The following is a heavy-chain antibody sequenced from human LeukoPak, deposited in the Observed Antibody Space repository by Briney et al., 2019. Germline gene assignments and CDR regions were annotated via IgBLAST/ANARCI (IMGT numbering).Heavy chain of an antibody. CDR2: IKSKTDGGTT. D-gene: IGHD3-9*01. Sequence: GGSLRLSCAASGFTFSNAWMSWVRQAPGKGLEWVGRIKSKTDGGTTDYAAPVKGRFTISRGDSKNTLYLQMNSLKTEDTAVYYCTTPLRYFDLFHMDVWGKGTTVTISS. CDR1: GFTFSNAW. CDR3: TTPLRYFDLFHMDV. V-gene: IGHV3-15*01. J-gene: IGHJ6*03.